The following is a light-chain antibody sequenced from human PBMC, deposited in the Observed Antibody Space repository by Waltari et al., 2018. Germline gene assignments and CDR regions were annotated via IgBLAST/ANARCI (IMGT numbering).Light chain of an antibody. CDR1: LGRLDDNGKIY. Sequence: IVMTQTPFSLSVTPGQSASISCKSSLGRLDDNGKIYLFWYLQNPGQSPQLLIYEASSRFSGVPERFSGSGSGTDFTLKISRVEAEDVGVYYCMQGKNLRAFGQGTKVEIK. J-gene: IGKJ1*01. V-gene: IGKV2-29*02. CDR2: EAS. CDR3: MQGKNLRA.